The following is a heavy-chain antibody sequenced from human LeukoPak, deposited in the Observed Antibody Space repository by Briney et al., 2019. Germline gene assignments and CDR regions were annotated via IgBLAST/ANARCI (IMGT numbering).Heavy chain of an antibody. CDR3: ARQVGSGSYYIWRDYYYYYYMDV. D-gene: IGHD1-26*01. Sequence: SETLSLTCTVSGGSISSSSYYWSWIRQPPGKGLEWIGEINHSGSTNYNPSLKSRVTISVDTSKNQFSLKLSSVTAADTAVYYCARQVGSGSYYIWRDYYYYYYMDVWGKGTTVTISS. V-gene: IGHV4-39*01. J-gene: IGHJ6*03. CDR2: INHSGST. CDR1: GGSISSSSYY.